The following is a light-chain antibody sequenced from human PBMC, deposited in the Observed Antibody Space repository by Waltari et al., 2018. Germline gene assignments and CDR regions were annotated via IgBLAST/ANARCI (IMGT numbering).Light chain of an antibody. CDR1: SGHSSYI. CDR2: LEGSGSY. V-gene: IGLV4-60*03. Sequence: QPVLTQSSSASASLGSSVKLTCTLSSGHSSYIIAWHQQQPGKAPRYLMKLEGSGSYSKWIGLPDRFSGSSSVADRYLIISNIQSEDEADYYCETWHSNTQVFGGGTKLTVL. J-gene: IGLJ2*01. CDR3: ETWHSNTQV.